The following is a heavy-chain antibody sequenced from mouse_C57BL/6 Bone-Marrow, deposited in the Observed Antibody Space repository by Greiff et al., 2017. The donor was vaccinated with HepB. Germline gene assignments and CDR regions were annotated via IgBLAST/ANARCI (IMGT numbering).Heavy chain of an antibody. V-gene: IGHV1-62-3*01. CDR3: ARGGYLDY. CDR2: IDPNSGGT. D-gene: IGHD1-1*02. Sequence: QVQLKQPGAELVKPGASVKLSCKASGYTFTSYWMHWVKQRPGRGLEWIGRIDPNSGGTKYNEKFKSKATLTVDKPSITAYMQLSSLTTEDSAIYYCARGGYLDYWGQGTTLTVSS. CDR1: GYTFTSYW. J-gene: IGHJ2*01.